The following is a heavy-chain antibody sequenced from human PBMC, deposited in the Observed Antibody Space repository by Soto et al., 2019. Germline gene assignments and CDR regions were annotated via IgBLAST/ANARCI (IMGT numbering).Heavy chain of an antibody. Sequence: DVRLAESGGGLVQPGGSLRLSCTTSGFSFASFAMTWVRQAPGKGLEWVATLSGSDGKTYYADSVKGRFSISRDTSRNTLYLQMNSLRADDTAIYYCEKWSYIDYWCQGTRGNVSS. V-gene: IGHV3-23*04. D-gene: IGHD3-3*01. CDR2: LSGSDGKT. CDR1: GFSFASFA. J-gene: IGHJ4*02. CDR3: EKWSYIDY.